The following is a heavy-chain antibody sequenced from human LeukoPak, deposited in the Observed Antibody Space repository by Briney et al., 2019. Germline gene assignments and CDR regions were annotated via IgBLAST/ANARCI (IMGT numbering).Heavy chain of an antibody. D-gene: IGHD3-22*01. J-gene: IGHJ4*02. Sequence: SETLSLTCTVSGGSISSGSYYWSWIRQPAGKGLEWIGRIYTSGSTNYNPSLKSRVTISVDTSKNQFSLKLSSVTAADTAVYYCARDEGYYYDSSGYYFDYWGQGTLVTVSS. CDR3: ARDEGYYYDSSGYYFDY. V-gene: IGHV4-61*02. CDR2: IYTSGST. CDR1: GGSISSGSYY.